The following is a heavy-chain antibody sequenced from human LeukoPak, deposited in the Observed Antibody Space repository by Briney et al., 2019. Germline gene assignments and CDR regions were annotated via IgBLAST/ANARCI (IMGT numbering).Heavy chain of an antibody. CDR1: GGSFSGYY. V-gene: IGHV4-34*01. CDR2: INHSGST. D-gene: IGHD5-24*01. CDR3: ARKSGDGYNSSDY. J-gene: IGHJ4*02. Sequence: SETLSLTCAVYGGSFSGYYWSWIRQPPGKGLEWIGEINHSGSTNYNPSLKSRVTISVDTSKNQFSLKLSSVTAADTAVYYCARKSGDGYNSSDYWGQGTPVTVSS.